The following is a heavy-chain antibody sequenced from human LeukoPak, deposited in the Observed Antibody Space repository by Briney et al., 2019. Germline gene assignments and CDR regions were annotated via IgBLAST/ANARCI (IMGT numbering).Heavy chain of an antibody. CDR1: GLTFSSYA. CDR3: VKEQGLVPIY. Sequence: PGGSLRLSCSASGLTFSSYAMNWVRQAPGKGLEYVSGITRNGGITYYIDSVKGRFTISRDNSKNTLYLQMSSVRPEDTAVYYCVKEQGLVPIYWGQGTLVTVSS. J-gene: IGHJ4*02. CDR2: ITRNGGIT. V-gene: IGHV3-64D*06. D-gene: IGHD6-19*01.